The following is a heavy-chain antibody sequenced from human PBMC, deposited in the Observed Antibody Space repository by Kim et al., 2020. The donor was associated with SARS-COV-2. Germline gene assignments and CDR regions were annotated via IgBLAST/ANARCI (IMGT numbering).Heavy chain of an antibody. Sequence: FYADSVKGRFTISRDNAKNTLYLQMNGLRAEDTAFYYCAKVNYNYGHSNYWGQGTLVTVSS. D-gene: IGHD3-3*01. J-gene: IGHJ4*02. CDR3: AKVNYNYGHSNY. V-gene: IGHV3-23*01.